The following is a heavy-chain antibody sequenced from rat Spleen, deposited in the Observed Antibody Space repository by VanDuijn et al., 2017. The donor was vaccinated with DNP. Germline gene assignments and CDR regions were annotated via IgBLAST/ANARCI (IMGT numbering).Heavy chain of an antibody. D-gene: IGHD1-9*01. J-gene: IGHJ1*01. CDR2: ISYSGRT. CDR3: ARGVSSYYGYNSYWYFDF. Sequence: EVQLQESGSGLVKPSQSLSLTCSVTGYSITSNFWGWIRKFPGNKMEYIGHISYSGRTNYNPSLKSRISITIDTSKNQFFLQLNSVTTEDTATYYCARGVSSYYGYNSYWYFDFWGPGTMVTVSS. V-gene: IGHV3-1*01. CDR1: GYSITSNF.